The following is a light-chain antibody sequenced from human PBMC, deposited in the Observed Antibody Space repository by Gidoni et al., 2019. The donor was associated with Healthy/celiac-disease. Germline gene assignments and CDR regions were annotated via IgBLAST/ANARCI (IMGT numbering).Light chain of an antibody. CDR3: QQSYSTPYT. CDR2: CAS. Sequence: DIVMTQSPDALAVAPGERATINRKSSQSVFYRSNNTNYLAWYQQKPGQPPKLLIYCASTRESGVPDRFSGSGSGTDFTLTISSLQAEDVAVYYCQQSYSTPYTFXQXTKLEIK. V-gene: IGKV4-1*01. J-gene: IGKJ2*01. CDR1: QSVFYRSNNTNY.